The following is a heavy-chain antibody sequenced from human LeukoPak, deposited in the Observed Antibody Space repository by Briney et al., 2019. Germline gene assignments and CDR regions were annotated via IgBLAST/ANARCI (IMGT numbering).Heavy chain of an antibody. CDR3: ARSPLRRRGCTNGVCQDYYYYGMDV. Sequence: AASVKVSCKASGGTFSSYAISWVRQAPGQGLEWMGGIIPILGTANYAQKFQGRVTITADESTSTAYMELSSLRSEDTAVYYCARSPLRRRGCTNGVCQDYYYYGMDVWGQGTTVTVSS. CDR2: IIPILGTA. V-gene: IGHV1-69*13. J-gene: IGHJ6*02. D-gene: IGHD2-8*01. CDR1: GGTFSSYA.